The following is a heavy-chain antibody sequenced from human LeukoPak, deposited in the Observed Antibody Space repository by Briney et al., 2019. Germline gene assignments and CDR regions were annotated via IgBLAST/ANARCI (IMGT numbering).Heavy chain of an antibody. J-gene: IGHJ4*02. V-gene: IGHV4-59*01. Sequence: SETLSLTCSVSGDSISGYYWSWIRQPPGKGLEWIAYIHNSGNSNYNPSLKSRVTISADTSKNQFSLKLSSVTAADTAVYYCARLTVTTGGVDYWGQGTLVTVSS. CDR3: ARLTVTTGGVDY. CDR1: GDSISGYY. CDR2: IHNSGNS. D-gene: IGHD4-17*01.